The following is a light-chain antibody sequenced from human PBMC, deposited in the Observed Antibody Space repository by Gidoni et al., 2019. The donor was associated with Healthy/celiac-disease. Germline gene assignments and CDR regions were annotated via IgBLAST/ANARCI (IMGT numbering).Light chain of an antibody. Sequence: IVLTQSPGTLSLSPGGRATLTCRASQSGSSSYLAWYQQKPGQAPRLLIYGASSRDTGIPDRFSGSGSGTDFTLTISRLEPEDFAVYYCQQNGSSPETFGQGTKVEIK. V-gene: IGKV3-20*01. CDR3: QQNGSSPET. CDR2: GAS. J-gene: IGKJ1*01. CDR1: QSGSSSY.